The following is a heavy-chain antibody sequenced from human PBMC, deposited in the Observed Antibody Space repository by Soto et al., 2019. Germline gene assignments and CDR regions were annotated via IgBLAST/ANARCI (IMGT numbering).Heavy chain of an antibody. J-gene: IGHJ6*02. D-gene: IGHD4-17*01. CDR3: ARNGWGPNGDYRRIYYYALDV. CDR1: GFNFISYA. CDR2: IRLSDGIT. V-gene: IGHV3-23*01. Sequence: EVQLLESGGDLMQPGGSQTLSCAASGFNFISYALTWVRQAPGKGLEWVSSIRLSDGITYYADSVKGRFIISRDISKNTVSLQMNSLRSEDTAVYYSARNGWGPNGDYRRIYYYALDVWGHGTTVTVSS.